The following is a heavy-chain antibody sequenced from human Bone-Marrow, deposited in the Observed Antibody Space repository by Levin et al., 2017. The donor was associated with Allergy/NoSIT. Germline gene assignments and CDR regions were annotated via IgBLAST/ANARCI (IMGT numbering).Heavy chain of an antibody. CDR1: GGSFSGYY. CDR3: ASRWIDIVVVPAANPLYNWFDP. V-gene: IGHV4-34*01. D-gene: IGHD2-2*01. CDR2: INHSGST. Sequence: SETLSLTCAVYGGSFSGYYWSWIRQPPGKGLEWIGEINHSGSTNYNPSLKSRVTISVDTSKNQFSLKLSSVTAADTAVYYCASRWIDIVVVPAANPLYNWFDPWGQGTLVTVSS. J-gene: IGHJ5*02.